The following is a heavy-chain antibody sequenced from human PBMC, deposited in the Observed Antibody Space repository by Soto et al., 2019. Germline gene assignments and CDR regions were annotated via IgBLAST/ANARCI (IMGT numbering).Heavy chain of an antibody. J-gene: IGHJ4*02. Sequence: SETLSLTCTVSGGSISSGDYYWSWIRQPPGKGLEWIGYIYYSGSTYYNPSLKSRVTISVDTSKNQFSLKLSSVTAADTAVYYCARANYDSSGGYDYWGQGTLVTVS. CDR2: IYYSGST. CDR1: GGSISSGDYY. V-gene: IGHV4-30-4*01. CDR3: ARANYDSSGGYDY. D-gene: IGHD3-22*01.